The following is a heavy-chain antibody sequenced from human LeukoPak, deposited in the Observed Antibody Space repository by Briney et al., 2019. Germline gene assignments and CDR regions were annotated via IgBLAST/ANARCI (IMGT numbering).Heavy chain of an antibody. V-gene: IGHV3-66*01. Sequence: GGSLRLSCAASGLTISSNYMNWVRQAPGKGLEWVSVIYSGGSTYYADSVKGRVTISRDNAKNTLYLQMNSLRAEDTAVYYCARGTWATLYYYYMDVWGKGTTVTVSS. CDR2: IYSGGST. J-gene: IGHJ6*03. CDR3: ARGTWATLYYYYMDV. D-gene: IGHD5-24*01. CDR1: GLTISSNY.